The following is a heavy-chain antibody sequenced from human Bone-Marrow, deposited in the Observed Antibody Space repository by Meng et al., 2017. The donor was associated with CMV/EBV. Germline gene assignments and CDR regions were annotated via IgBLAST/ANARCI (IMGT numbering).Heavy chain of an antibody. CDR3: ARDLSRADYGDEYYYYYGMDV. CDR2: ISSSGSTI. J-gene: IGHJ6*02. Sequence: LPLTCAASGFTFSDYYMSWIRQAPGKGLEWVSYISSSGSTIYYADSVKGRFTISRDNAKNSLYLQMNSLRAEDTAVYYCARDLSRADYGDEYYYYYGMDVWGQGTTVTVSS. CDR1: GFTFSDYY. V-gene: IGHV3-11*01. D-gene: IGHD4-17*01.